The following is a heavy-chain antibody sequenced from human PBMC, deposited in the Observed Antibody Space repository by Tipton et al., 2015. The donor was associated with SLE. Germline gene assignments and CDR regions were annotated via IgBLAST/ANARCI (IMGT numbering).Heavy chain of an antibody. D-gene: IGHD3-10*01. J-gene: IGHJ6*02. Sequence: QLVQSGAEVKKPGASVKVSCKASGYIFSTYYMHWVRQAPGQGLEWMGGIIPIFGTANYAQKFQGRVTITADESTSTAYMELSSLRSEDTAVYYCTREGGFTIPDVWGQGTTVTVSS. CDR2: IIPIFGTA. V-gene: IGHV1-69*13. CDR3: TREGGFTIPDV. CDR1: GYIFSTYY.